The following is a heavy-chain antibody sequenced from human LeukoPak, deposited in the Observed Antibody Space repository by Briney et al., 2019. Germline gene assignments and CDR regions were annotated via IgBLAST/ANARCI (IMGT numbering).Heavy chain of an antibody. J-gene: IGHJ3*01. CDR3: AKGFDAADYYWGQGGFDF. CDR2: INPNSGVT. CDR1: D. Sequence: ASVKVSCKTSDLHWVRQAPGQGLEWMGWINPNSGVTNYAQKFQGKISMTADTSTSTAYMELRRLRSDDTAVYYCAKGFDAADYYWGQGGFDFWGQGTKVIVSS. V-gene: IGHV1-2*02. D-gene: IGHD3-16*01.